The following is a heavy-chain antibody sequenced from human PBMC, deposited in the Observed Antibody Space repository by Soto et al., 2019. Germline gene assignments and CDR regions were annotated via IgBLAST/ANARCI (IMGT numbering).Heavy chain of an antibody. V-gene: IGHV1-69*13. CDR3: AVYYDILTGYPRHYYYGMDV. CDR1: GGTFSSYA. CDR2: IIPIFGTA. J-gene: IGHJ6*02. D-gene: IGHD3-9*01. Sequence: SVKVSCKASGGTFSSYAISWVRQAPGQGLEWMGGIIPIFGTANYAQKFQGRVTITADESTSTAYMELSSLRSEDTAVYYCAVYYDILTGYPRHYYYGMDVWGQGTTVTVS.